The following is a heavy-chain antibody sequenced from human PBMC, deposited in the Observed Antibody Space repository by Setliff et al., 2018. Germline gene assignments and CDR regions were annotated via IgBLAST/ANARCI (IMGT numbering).Heavy chain of an antibody. CDR2: VNQDGSDK. CDR1: GFTFSSYW. D-gene: IGHD6-19*01. J-gene: IGHJ4*02. V-gene: IGHV3-7*03. Sequence: PGWSLRLSCAASGFTFSSYWMSWVRQTPGKGLEWVANVNQDGSDKYYVDSVKGRFTISRDNAKNSLHLQMDSLRAEDTAVYYCARWVFGSGWFLDYWGQGTLVTVSS. CDR3: ARWVFGSGWFLDY.